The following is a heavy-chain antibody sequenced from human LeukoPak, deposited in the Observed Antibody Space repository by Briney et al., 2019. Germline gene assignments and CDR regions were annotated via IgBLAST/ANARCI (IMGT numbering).Heavy chain of an antibody. CDR3: VRGKAGD. J-gene: IGHJ4*02. CDR2: IKEDGNEK. Sequence: GGSLRLSCAASGCTFRSHWMSWVRRAPGKGLEWVANIKEDGNEKHYVDSVTGRFTISRDNAKNSLYLQMNSLRVEDTAVYYCVRGKAGDWGQGTLVTVSS. V-gene: IGHV3-7*03. CDR1: GCTFRSHW. D-gene: IGHD3-10*01.